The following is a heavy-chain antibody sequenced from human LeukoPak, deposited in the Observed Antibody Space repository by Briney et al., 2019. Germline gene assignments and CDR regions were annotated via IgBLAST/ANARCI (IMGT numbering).Heavy chain of an antibody. CDR2: IDASGGST. J-gene: IGHJ4*02. V-gene: IGHV3-23*01. CDR1: GFTFSSYA. Sequence: GGSLRLSCAASGFTFSSYAMSWVRQAPGKGLEWVSSIDASGGSTYYADSVKGRFTISRDNSKNTFYLQMNSLRADDTAVYYCAKGSGSGWYGWFAGWGEGTLVTVSS. CDR3: AKGSGSGWYGWFAG. D-gene: IGHD6-19*01.